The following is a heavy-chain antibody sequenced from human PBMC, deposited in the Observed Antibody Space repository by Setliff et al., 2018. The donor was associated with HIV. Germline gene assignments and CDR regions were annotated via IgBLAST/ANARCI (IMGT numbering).Heavy chain of an antibody. Sequence: GESLKISCKGSGNRFASYWIGWVRQMPGKGLEWMGIIYPGDSATRYSPSFQGQVTISADKSISTAYLHWSSLKASDTAMYFCARLPTGDHHFDFWGEGTLVTVSS. CDR1: GNRFASYW. V-gene: IGHV5-51*01. CDR3: ARLPTGDHHFDF. J-gene: IGHJ4*02. D-gene: IGHD7-27*01. CDR2: IYPGDSAT.